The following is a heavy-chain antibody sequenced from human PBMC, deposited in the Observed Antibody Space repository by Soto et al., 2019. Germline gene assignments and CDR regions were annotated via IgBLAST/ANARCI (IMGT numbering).Heavy chain of an antibody. CDR3: TTSHAGELNN. Sequence: QVQLQESGPGLVKPSGTLSLTCAVSGGSISSSSWWTWVRQSPGKGLEWIGGIFESGATNYNPSLKRRLTMSVDKSKNQFSLNLSSLTAADTAVYFCTTSHAGELNNWGQGTLVTVSS. J-gene: IGHJ4*02. CDR1: GGSISSSSW. CDR2: IFESGAT. V-gene: IGHV4-4*02. D-gene: IGHD1-7*01.